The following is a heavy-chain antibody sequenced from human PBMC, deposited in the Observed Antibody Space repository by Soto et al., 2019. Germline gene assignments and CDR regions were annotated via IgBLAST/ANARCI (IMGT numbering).Heavy chain of an antibody. J-gene: IGHJ3*02. CDR1: GGSISSSSCY. D-gene: IGHD4-4*01. CDR2: IYYSGST. Sequence: AETLSLTCTVSGGSISSSSCYWGGIRQPPGKGLEWIGSIYYSGSTYYNPSLKSRVTIAVNPYKNQFSLKLSFVPAADTAVYYSAPHSQPDAFDIWGQGTMVTVSS. CDR3: APHSQPDAFDI. V-gene: IGHV4-39*07.